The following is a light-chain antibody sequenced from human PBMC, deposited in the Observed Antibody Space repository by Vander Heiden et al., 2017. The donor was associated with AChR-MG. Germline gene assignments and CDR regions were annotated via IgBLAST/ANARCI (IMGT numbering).Light chain of an antibody. CDR2: SNN. Sequence: SVLTQPPSASGTPGQRVTISCSGSSSNIGSNTVNWYQQLPGTAPKRLIYSNNQRPSGVPDRFSGSKSGTSASLAIRGLQSEDEADYYCAAWDDSLNGWVFGGGTKLTVL. V-gene: IGLV1-44*01. J-gene: IGLJ3*02. CDR1: SSNIGSNT. CDR3: AAWDDSLNGWV.